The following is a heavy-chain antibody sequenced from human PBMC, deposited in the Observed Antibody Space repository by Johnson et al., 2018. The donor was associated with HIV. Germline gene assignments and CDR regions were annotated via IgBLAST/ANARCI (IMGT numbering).Heavy chain of an antibody. J-gene: IGHJ3*02. Sequence: VQLVESGGGFVQRLSCLVSGFIVSIKYMSCVRQAPGKGLEWVSAISGSGGSTYYADSVKGRFTISRDNSKNTLYLQMNSLRAEDTAVYYCAREGGQWLVSSAFDIWGQGTMVTVSS. CDR2: ISGSGGST. V-gene: IGHV3-66*02. D-gene: IGHD6-19*01. CDR1: GFIVSIKY. CDR3: AREGGQWLVSSAFDI.